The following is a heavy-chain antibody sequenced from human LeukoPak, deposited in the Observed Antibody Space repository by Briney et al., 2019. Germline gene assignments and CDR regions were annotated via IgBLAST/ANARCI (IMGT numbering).Heavy chain of an antibody. Sequence: GGSLRLSCAASGFTFSSYAMSWVRQAPGKGLEWVSAISGSGGSTYYADSVKGRFTISRDNSKNTLYLQMDSLRAEDTAVYHCAKSYYYGSGSYSRNNWFDPWGQGTLVTVSS. CDR1: GFTFSSYA. D-gene: IGHD3-10*01. J-gene: IGHJ5*02. V-gene: IGHV3-23*01. CDR3: AKSYYYGSGSYSRNNWFDP. CDR2: ISGSGGST.